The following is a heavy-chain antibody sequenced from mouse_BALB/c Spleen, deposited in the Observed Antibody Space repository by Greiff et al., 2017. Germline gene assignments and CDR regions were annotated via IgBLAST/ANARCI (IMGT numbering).Heavy chain of an antibody. CDR3: ARRVYYAMDY. CDR1: GYAFSSYW. V-gene: IGHV1-80*01. CDR2: IYPGDGDT. J-gene: IGHJ4*01. Sequence: QVQLQQSGAELVRPGSSVKISCKASGYAFSSYWMNWVKQRPGQGLEWIGQIYPGDGDTNHNGKFKGKATLTADKSSSTAYMQLSSLTSEDSAVYFCARRVYYAMDYWGQGTSVTVSS.